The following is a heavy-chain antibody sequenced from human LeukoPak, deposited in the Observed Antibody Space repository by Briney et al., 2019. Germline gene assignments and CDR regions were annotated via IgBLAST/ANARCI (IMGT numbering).Heavy chain of an antibody. CDR2: INSDGSST. Sequence: GGSLRLSCAASGFTFSSYWMHWVRQAPGKGLVWVSRINSDGSSTSYADSVKGRFTISRDNSKNTLYLQMNSLRAEDTAVYYCARDPMYSSSWYRFDYWGQGTLVTVSS. J-gene: IGHJ4*02. CDR1: GFTFSSYW. V-gene: IGHV3-74*01. CDR3: ARDPMYSSSWYRFDY. D-gene: IGHD6-13*01.